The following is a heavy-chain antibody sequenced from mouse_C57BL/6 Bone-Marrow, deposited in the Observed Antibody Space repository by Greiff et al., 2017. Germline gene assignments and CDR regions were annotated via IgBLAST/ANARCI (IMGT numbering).Heavy chain of an antibody. CDR2: IDPENGDT. CDR1: GFNIKDDY. D-gene: IGHD1-1*01. Sequence: VQLQQSGAELVRPGASVKLSCTASGFNIKDDYMHWVKQRPEQGLEWIGWIDPENGDTEYASKFQGKATITADTSSSTAYMQLSSLTSEDSAVYYCARYGITTGYFDVWGTGTTVTVSS. V-gene: IGHV14-4*01. CDR3: ARYGITTGYFDV. J-gene: IGHJ1*03.